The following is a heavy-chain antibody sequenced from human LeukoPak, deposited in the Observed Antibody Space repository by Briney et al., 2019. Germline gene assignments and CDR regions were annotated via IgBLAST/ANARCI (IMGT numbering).Heavy chain of an antibody. D-gene: IGHD3-22*01. CDR1: GYTFTSYG. Sequence: ASVKVSXKASGYTFTSYGISWVRQAPGQGLEWMGWISAYNGNTNYAQKLQGRVAMTTDTSTSTAYMELRSLRSDDTAVYYCARVSFVSGYFDYWGQGTLVTVSS. J-gene: IGHJ4*02. CDR3: ARVSFVSGYFDY. CDR2: ISAYNGNT. V-gene: IGHV1-18*01.